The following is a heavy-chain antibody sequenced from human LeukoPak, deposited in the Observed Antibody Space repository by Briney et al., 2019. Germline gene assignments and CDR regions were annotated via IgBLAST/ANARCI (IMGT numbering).Heavy chain of an antibody. CDR2: IYPGDPDT. V-gene: IGHV5-51*01. D-gene: IGHD3-10*01. J-gene: IGHJ4*02. Sequence: GESLKISCKGSGYSFTSYWIGWVRQMPGKGLEWMGIIYPGDPDTRYSPSFQGQVTISADKSISTAYLQWSSLKASDTAMYYCARGRATMVRVLTGFDYWGQGTLVTVSS. CDR1: GYSFTSYW. CDR3: ARGRATMVRVLTGFDY.